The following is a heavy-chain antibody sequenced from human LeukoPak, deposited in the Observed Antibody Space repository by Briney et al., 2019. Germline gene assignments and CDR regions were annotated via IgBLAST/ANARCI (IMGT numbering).Heavy chain of an antibody. CDR2: IYHSGST. Sequence: SETLSLTCTVSGGSISNSPYYWGWIRQPPGKGLECIGNIYHSGSTYYNPSLKGRVTISVDTSKNQFSLSLSSVTAADTAVYYCARTSGTGTYSYWGQGTLVTVSS. J-gene: IGHJ4*02. D-gene: IGHD1-26*01. V-gene: IGHV4-39*07. CDR3: ARTSGTGTYSY. CDR1: GGSISNSPYY.